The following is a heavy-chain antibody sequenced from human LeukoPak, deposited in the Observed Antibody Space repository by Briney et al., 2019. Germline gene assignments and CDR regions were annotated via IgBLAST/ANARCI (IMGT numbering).Heavy chain of an antibody. J-gene: IGHJ4*02. CDR3: SRESGPFCPFGH. D-gene: IGHD1-26*01. V-gene: IGHV4-4*02. Sequence: SETLSLTCGVSGGSITTTNYWSWVRQPPGGGLEWIGEISLAGRTRYNPSLQWRVHISIDESKNHLYLHLASVTAADTAVYYCSRESGPFCPFGHWGQGTLVAVTS. CDR2: ISLAGRT. CDR1: GGSITTTNY.